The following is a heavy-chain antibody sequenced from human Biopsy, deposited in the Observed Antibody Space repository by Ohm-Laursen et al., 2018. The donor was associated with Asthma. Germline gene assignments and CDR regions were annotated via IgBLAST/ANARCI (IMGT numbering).Heavy chain of an antibody. CDR3: ARKAGSCISRTCYSLDF. J-gene: IGHJ4*02. CDR1: GGTFNTYA. D-gene: IGHD2-2*01. CDR2: INSVFGTT. Sequence: SVKVSCKPLGGTFNTYAIGWVRQAPGQGLEWMGGINSVFGTTTYPQKFQDRVTITADDSTSTVYMELSSLRSEDTAAYYCARKAGSCISRTCYSLDFWGQGTLVTVSS. V-gene: IGHV1-69*13.